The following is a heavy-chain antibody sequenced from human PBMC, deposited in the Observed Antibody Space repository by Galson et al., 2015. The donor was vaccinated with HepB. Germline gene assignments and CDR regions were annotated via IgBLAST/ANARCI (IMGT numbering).Heavy chain of an antibody. Sequence: SLRLSCAASGFTFSSYGMRWVRQAPGKGLEWVAFIRYDGSNKYYADSVKGRFTISRDNSKNTLYLQMNSLRAEDTAVYYCAKDLGGIAVAGVLGDYWGQGTLVTVSS. J-gene: IGHJ4*02. CDR1: GFTFSSYG. CDR3: AKDLGGIAVAGVLGDY. V-gene: IGHV3-30*02. D-gene: IGHD6-19*01. CDR2: IRYDGSNK.